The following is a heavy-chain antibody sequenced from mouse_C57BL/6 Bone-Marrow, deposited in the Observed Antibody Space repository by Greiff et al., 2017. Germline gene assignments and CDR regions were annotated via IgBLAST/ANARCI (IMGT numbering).Heavy chain of an antibody. CDR1: GYTFTSYW. Sequence: QVQLKQPGAELVKPGASVKMSCKASGYTFTSYWITWVKQRPGQGLEWIGDIYPTSGRTNYNEKFKSKAILTVDTTSNTAYMQLSSLTSEDSAVFYCASSGPLRRSFDYWGQGTTLTVSS. CDR3: ASSGPLRRSFDY. J-gene: IGHJ2*01. D-gene: IGHD3-1*01. CDR2: IYPTSGRT. V-gene: IGHV1-55*01.